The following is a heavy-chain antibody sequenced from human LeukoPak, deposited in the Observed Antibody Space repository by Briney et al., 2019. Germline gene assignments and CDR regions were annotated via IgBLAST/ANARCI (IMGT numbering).Heavy chain of an antibody. V-gene: IGHV3-48*03. J-gene: IGHJ6*04. Sequence: GGSLRLSCTASGFPFSSYGMHWVRQAPGKGLEWVSYISSSGSTIYYADSVKGRFTISRDNAKNSLYLQMNSLRAEDTAVYYCAELGITMIGGVWGKGTTVTISS. CDR2: ISSSGSTI. CDR3: AELGITMIGGV. D-gene: IGHD3-10*02. CDR1: GFPFSSYG.